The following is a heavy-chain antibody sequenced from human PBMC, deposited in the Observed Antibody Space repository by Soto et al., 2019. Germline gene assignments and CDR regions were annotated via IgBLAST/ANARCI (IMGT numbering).Heavy chain of an antibody. CDR3: ARDHLRFLEWFSVWFDP. CDR1: GYTFTSYG. V-gene: IGHV1-18*01. Sequence: ASVKVSCKASGYTFTSYGISWVRQAPEQGLEWMGWISAYNGNTNYAQKLQGRVTMTTDTSTSTAYMELRSLRSDDTAVYYCARDHLRFLEWFSVWFDPWGQGTLVTVSS. D-gene: IGHD3-3*01. CDR2: ISAYNGNT. J-gene: IGHJ5*02.